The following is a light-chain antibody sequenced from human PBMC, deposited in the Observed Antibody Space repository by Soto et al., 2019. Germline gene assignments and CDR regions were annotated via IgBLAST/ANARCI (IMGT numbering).Light chain of an antibody. Sequence: DIQMTQSPASLSASVGDRVTITCRASQAIRNDLGWYQQKPGKDPKRLIYDANRLESGIPSRLSGSGSGTEVPLTVSSLQHQDFRTDHGLQPNSYARTFGRGDKREIK. CDR1: QAIRND. V-gene: IGKV1-17*01. CDR3: LQPNSYART. J-gene: IGKJ1*01. CDR2: DAN.